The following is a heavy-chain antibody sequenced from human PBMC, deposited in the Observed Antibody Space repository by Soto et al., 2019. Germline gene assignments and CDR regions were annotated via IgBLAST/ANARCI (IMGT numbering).Heavy chain of an antibody. D-gene: IGHD3-22*01. Sequence: SVKVSCKASGGTFSSYAISWVRQAPGQRLKWMGRIIPIFGTANYAQKFQGRVTITADESTSTAYMELSSLRSEDTAVYYCARDKTPDYYDSSGTCLLTGDAFDIWGQGTMVTVSS. CDR2: IIPIFGTA. CDR3: ARDKTPDYYDSSGTCLLTGDAFDI. V-gene: IGHV1-69*13. CDR1: GGTFSSYA. J-gene: IGHJ3*02.